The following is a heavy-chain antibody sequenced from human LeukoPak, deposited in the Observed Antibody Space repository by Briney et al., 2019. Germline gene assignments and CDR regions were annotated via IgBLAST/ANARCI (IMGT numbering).Heavy chain of an antibody. V-gene: IGHV3-23*01. D-gene: IGHD4-17*01. CDR2: ISASGNNK. J-gene: IGHJ4*02. CDR3: AKGGRRHYGDYVAF. Sequence: GSLRLSYDAAGFTINSYAMNSFRRAAGRGLVWVSVISASGNNKYYADSVKGRFTISRDDSKNTVYLQMNRLRADDTAVYHCAKGGRRHYGDYVAFWGQGTLVTVCS. CDR1: GFTINSYA.